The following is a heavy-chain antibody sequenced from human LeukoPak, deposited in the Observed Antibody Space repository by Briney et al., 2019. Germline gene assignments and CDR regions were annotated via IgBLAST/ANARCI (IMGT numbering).Heavy chain of an antibody. CDR2: IYYSGST. V-gene: IGHV4-31*03. CDR1: GGSISSGGYY. CDR3: ARGVAVAGISY. D-gene: IGHD6-19*01. Sequence: SETLSLTCTVSGGSISSGGYYWSWIRQHPGKGLGWIGYIYYSGSTYYNPSLKSRVTISVDTSKNQFSLKLSSVTAADTAVYYCARGVAVAGISYWGQGTLVTVSS. J-gene: IGHJ4*02.